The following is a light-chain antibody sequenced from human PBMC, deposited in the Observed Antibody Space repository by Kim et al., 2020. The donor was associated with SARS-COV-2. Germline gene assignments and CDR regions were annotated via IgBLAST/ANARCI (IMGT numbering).Light chain of an antibody. CDR2: GAS. J-gene: IGKJ5*01. Sequence: SVSPGERDTLSCRASQSVSSDLVWYQHKPGQAPRLLIYGASTRATGLPARFSGSGSGTEFTLTISSLQSEDSAVYYCQQYYNLITFGQGTRLEIK. CDR3: QQYYNLIT. CDR1: QSVSSD. V-gene: IGKV3-15*01.